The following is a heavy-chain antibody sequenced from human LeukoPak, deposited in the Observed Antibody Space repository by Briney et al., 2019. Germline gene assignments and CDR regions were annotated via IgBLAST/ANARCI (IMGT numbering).Heavy chain of an antibody. J-gene: IGHJ4*02. CDR2: IYYSGST. CDR1: GGSVSSGSYY. Sequence: SETLSLTCTVSGGSVSSGSYYWSWIRQPPAKGLEWIGYIYYSGSTNYNSSLKSRVTISLDTSKNQFSLKLSSVTAADTAVYYCARVRNSSGYYFSYWGQGTLVTVSS. V-gene: IGHV4-61*01. D-gene: IGHD3-22*01. CDR3: ARVRNSSGYYFSY.